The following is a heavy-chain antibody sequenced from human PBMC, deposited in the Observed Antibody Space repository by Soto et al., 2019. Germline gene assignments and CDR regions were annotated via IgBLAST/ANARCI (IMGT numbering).Heavy chain of an antibody. CDR3: VHRQCGGDCLQSNLSHDYYWMDV. V-gene: IGHV2-5*02. Sequence: QITLKESGPTLVKPTQTLTLTCTFSGFSLSTSGVGVGWIRQPPGKALEWLGLIYWDNDKRYSPSLQGRLTITTATYKRQAVPKISNMDPVDPATYYCVHRQCGGDCLQSNLSHDYYWMDVWGQGTTVTVSS. CDR1: GFSLSTSGVG. J-gene: IGHJ6*02. D-gene: IGHD2-21*02. CDR2: IYWDNDK.